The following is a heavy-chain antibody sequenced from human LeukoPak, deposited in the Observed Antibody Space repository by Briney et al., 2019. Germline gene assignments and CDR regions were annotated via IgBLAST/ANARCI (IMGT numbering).Heavy chain of an antibody. Sequence: ASVKVSCKASGYTFTSYYMHWVRQAPGQGLEWMGIINPGGGSTSYAQKFQGRVTMTRDMSTSTVYMELSSLRSEDTAVYYCARPVEYSSSSGYFDYWGQGTLVTVSS. V-gene: IGHV1-46*01. J-gene: IGHJ4*02. CDR2: INPGGGST. CDR1: GYTFTSYY. D-gene: IGHD6-6*01. CDR3: ARPVEYSSSSGYFDY.